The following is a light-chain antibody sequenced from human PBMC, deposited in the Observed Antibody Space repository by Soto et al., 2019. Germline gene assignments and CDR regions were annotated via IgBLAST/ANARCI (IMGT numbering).Light chain of an antibody. CDR3: QEGDNALT. Sequence: DTQMTQSPSSLSASVGDRVTITCRASQNIDTYLNGYQQKPGEAPNPLIYAASTLHSGVPSRFSGSGSGTDFTLTISSLQPEDLATYYCQEGDNALTFGGGTKVEIK. J-gene: IGKJ4*01. CDR1: QNIDTY. V-gene: IGKV1-39*01. CDR2: AAS.